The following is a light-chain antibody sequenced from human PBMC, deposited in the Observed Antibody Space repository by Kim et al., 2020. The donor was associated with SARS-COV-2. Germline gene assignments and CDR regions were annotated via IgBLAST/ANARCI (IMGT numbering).Light chain of an antibody. CDR1: QRLDTDY. Sequence: EIVLTQSPGTLSLSPGEGVTLSCRASQRLDTDYLAWYQQKPGQVPRLLVFHATTRDLDNRGRFRGSGSGTGFTLTISGLEPEDSAVYYCQQYETSPWTFGQGTKLEI. CDR2: HAT. V-gene: IGKV3-20*01. J-gene: IGKJ1*01. CDR3: QQYETSPWT.